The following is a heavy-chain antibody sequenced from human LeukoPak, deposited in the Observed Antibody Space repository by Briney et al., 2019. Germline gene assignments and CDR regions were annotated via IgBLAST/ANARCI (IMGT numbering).Heavy chain of an antibody. Sequence: GGSLRLSCVASGFTFSIYTMNWVRQAPGKGLEWISYISMSDGTSYYADSVKGRFTISRDNAKKSLYLQMNSLRDEDTAVYYCARDWRDIEAHYYYYGMDVWGQGTTVTVSS. J-gene: IGHJ6*02. CDR3: ARDWRDIEAHYYYYGMDV. V-gene: IGHV3-48*02. D-gene: IGHD2-15*01. CDR2: ISMSDGTS. CDR1: GFTFSIYT.